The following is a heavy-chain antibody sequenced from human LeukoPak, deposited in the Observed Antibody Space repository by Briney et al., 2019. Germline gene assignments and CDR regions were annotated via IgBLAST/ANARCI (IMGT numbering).Heavy chain of an antibody. Sequence: ASGPAPVKPTQTFTLTCTFSGFSLSTSGMCVSWIRQPPGKALEWLARIDWDDDKYYSTSLKTRLTISKDTSKNQVVLTMTNMDPVDTATYYCARINMITFGGVIIDYWGQGTLVTVSS. V-gene: IGHV2-70*11. CDR1: GFSLSTSGMC. J-gene: IGHJ4*02. CDR3: ARINMITFGGVIIDY. D-gene: IGHD3-16*02. CDR2: IDWDDDK.